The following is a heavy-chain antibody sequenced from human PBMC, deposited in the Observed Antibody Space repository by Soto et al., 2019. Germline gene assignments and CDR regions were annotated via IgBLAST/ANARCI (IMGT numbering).Heavy chain of an antibody. CDR1: GFTFSSYT. CDR3: ARELMPAAGSGDFYAMDV. Sequence: GGSLRLSCAASGFTFSSYTMHWVRQAPGKGLEWVAVITYNGNEYYTDSVRGRFTISRDSSRTTVYLQMNSLRPGDTALYYCARELMPAAGSGDFYAMDVWGQGTTVTVSS. J-gene: IGHJ6*02. CDR2: ITYNGNE. D-gene: IGHD6-13*01. V-gene: IGHV3-30*04.